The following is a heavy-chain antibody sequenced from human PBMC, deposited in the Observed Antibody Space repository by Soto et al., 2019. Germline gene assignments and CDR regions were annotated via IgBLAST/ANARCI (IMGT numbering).Heavy chain of an antibody. CDR1: GGTFSSYA. J-gene: IGHJ4*02. Sequence: QVQLVQSGAEVKKPGSSVQVSCKASGGTFSSYAISWVRQAPGQGLEWMGGIIPIFGTANYAQKFQGRVTITADESTSTAYMELSSLRSEDTAVYYCARDGYCSGGSCFLYYCDYWGQGTLVTVSS. CDR2: IIPIFGTA. D-gene: IGHD2-15*01. CDR3: ARDGYCSGGSCFLYYCDY. V-gene: IGHV1-69*01.